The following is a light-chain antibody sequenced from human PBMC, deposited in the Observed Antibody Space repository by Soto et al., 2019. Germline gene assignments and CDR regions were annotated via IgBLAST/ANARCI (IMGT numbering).Light chain of an antibody. CDR3: QQYNNWPWT. V-gene: IGKV3-15*01. J-gene: IGKJ1*01. CDR1: QSLSVN. CDR2: RTS. Sequence: DIVLTQSPATLSVSPGERVTLSCRASQSLSVNLAWYQRKPGQAPRLLIHRTSIRASGVPDRFSGSGAGTEFSLTISSLQSEDFAIYYCQQYNNWPWTFGQGTKVDIK.